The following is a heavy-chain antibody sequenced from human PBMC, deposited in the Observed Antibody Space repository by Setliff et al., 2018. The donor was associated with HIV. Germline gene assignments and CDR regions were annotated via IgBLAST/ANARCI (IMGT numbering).Heavy chain of an antibody. D-gene: IGHD6-25*01. CDR1: GYSLTELS. CDR2: FDPDDGET. CDR3: APVSSGWFDP. Sequence: AAVKVSCKVSGYSLTELSMHWVRQAPGKGLEWMGGFDPDDGETVYAQQFQGRVTMTEDTSTDTAYMELTSLRSEDTAMYYCAPVSSGWFDPWGQGTLVTVSS. V-gene: IGHV1-24*01. J-gene: IGHJ5*02.